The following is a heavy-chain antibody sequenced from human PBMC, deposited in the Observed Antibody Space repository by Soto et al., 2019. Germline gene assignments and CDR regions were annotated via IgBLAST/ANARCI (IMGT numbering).Heavy chain of an antibody. J-gene: IGHJ4*02. D-gene: IGHD5-12*01. Sequence: QVQLVESGGGVVQPGRSLRLSCAASGFTFSSYGMHWVRQAPGEGLEWVAVKWYDGRNTYYADSVKGRFTISRDDSKNTVYLQMNSLRVEDTAVYYCARDWLSRTVDYWGQGTLVTVSS. CDR3: ARDWLSRTVDY. CDR2: KWYDGRNT. CDR1: GFTFSSYG. V-gene: IGHV3-33*01.